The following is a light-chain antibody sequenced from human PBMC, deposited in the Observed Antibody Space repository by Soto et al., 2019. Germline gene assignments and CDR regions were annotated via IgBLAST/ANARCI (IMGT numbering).Light chain of an antibody. CDR1: QSVSIH. Sequence: ETVMTQSPGTLSLSLGHSATLSCRASQSVSIHLAWYQQKPGRAPRTLIYDTSSRATGIPARFIGSGSWTELTPTISSLQPEDFAVYYCQQYSNWPPFTFGQGTRLEIK. CDR3: QQYSNWPPFT. V-gene: IGKV3-15*01. J-gene: IGKJ5*01. CDR2: DTS.